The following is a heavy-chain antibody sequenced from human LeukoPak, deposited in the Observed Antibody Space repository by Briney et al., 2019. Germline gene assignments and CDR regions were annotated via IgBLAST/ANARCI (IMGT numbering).Heavy chain of an antibody. D-gene: IGHD4-17*01. J-gene: IGHJ4*02. CDR2: FDPEDGET. CDR1: GYTLTELS. V-gene: IGHV1-24*01. Sequence: GASVKVSCKVSGYTLTELSMHWVRQAPGKGLEWMGGFDPEDGETIYAQKFQGRVTMTEDTSTDTAYMELSSLRSEDTAVYYCATIVPTTVTTWVDYWGQGTLVTVSS. CDR3: ATIVPTTVTTWVDY.